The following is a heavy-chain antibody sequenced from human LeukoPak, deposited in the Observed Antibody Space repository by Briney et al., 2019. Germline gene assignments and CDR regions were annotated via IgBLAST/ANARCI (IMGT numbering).Heavy chain of an antibody. Sequence: GESLKISCKGSGYSFTSYWIGWVRQLPGKGLEWMGIIYPGDSDTRYSPSFQGQVTISADKSISTAYLQWSSLKASDTAMYYCARLTYYYDSSGYPDAFDIWGQGTMVTVSS. CDR1: GYSFTSYW. D-gene: IGHD3-22*01. CDR2: IYPGDSDT. V-gene: IGHV5-51*01. J-gene: IGHJ3*02. CDR3: ARLTYYYDSSGYPDAFDI.